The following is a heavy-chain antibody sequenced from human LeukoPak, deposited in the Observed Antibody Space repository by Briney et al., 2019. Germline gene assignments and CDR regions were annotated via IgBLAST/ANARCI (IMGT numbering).Heavy chain of an antibody. Sequence: GGSLRLSCAASGFTFTRNAMAWVRQAPGKGLEWVSAIDGSGGTTFYADSVKGRVTISRVQSTNTVYLQMNSLRADDTAVYYCAKAHCSSNSCSRADNWGQGTLVTVSS. CDR2: IDGSGGTT. V-gene: IGHV3-23*01. CDR1: GFTFTRNA. CDR3: AKAHCSSNSCSRADN. D-gene: IGHD2-2*01. J-gene: IGHJ4*02.